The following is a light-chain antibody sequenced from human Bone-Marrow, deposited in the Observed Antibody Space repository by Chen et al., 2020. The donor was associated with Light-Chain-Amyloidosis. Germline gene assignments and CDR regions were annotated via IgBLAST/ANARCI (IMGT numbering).Light chain of an antibody. Sequence: QSALIQPPSVSGTPGQRVSISCSGSSSNIGSNTLHWYQQLPGSAPKVLIYSDDLRPSGVPDRFAGSKSGTSASLALSGLQSEDEADYYCSSWDDRLDGWVFGGGTKLAVL. V-gene: IGLV1-44*01. CDR3: SSWDDRLDGWV. J-gene: IGLJ3*02. CDR2: SDD. CDR1: SSNIGSNT.